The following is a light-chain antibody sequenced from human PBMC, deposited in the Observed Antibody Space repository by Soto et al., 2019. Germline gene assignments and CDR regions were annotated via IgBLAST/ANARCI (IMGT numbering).Light chain of an antibody. CDR1: QLISTY. J-gene: IGKJ1*01. Sequence: DIQVTQSPSSLSASVGDRVTITCRANQLISTYLNWYQQKPGRAPKLLIYATSNLQSGVPSRFSGSASGTDFTLTISSLQPDDFVTYYCQQSYSTPLTFGQGTKVEIK. CDR2: ATS. V-gene: IGKV1-39*01. CDR3: QQSYSTPLT.